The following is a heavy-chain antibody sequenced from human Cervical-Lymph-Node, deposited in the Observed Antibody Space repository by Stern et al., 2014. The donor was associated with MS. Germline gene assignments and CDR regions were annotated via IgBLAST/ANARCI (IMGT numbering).Heavy chain of an antibody. CDR3: ASLAASGTSWFDP. CDR1: GFTFDDYD. D-gene: IGHD6-13*01. J-gene: IGHJ5*02. V-gene: IGHV3-9*01. CDR2: IRWNSGSF. Sequence: QLVESGGGLVQPGTSLRLSCAASGFTFDDYDMHWVRQAPGKGLEWVSGIRWNSGSFGYADSVRGRFTITRDNAKKALYLQMNSLRPEDTAIYYCASLAASGTSWFDPWGQGTLVTVSS.